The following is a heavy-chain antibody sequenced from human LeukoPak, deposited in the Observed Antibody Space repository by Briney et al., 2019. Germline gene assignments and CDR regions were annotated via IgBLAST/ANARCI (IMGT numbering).Heavy chain of an antibody. Sequence: PSETPSLTCTVSGGSISSYYWSWIRQPPGKGLEWIGYIYYSGSTNYNPSLKSRVTISVDTSKNQFSLKLSSVTAADTAVYYCARGGSSLDYWGQGTLVTVS. D-gene: IGHD6-13*01. CDR2: IYYSGST. CDR1: GGSISSYY. J-gene: IGHJ4*02. CDR3: ARGGSSLDY. V-gene: IGHV4-59*01.